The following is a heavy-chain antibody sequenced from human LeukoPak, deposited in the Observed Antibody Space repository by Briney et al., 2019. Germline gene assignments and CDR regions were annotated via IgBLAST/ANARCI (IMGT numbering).Heavy chain of an antibody. CDR3: AIDRSDGKID. CDR1: GGSISSGGYS. V-gene: IGHV4-30-4*07. D-gene: IGHD1-14*01. Sequence: PSETLSLTCAVSGGSISSGGYSWSWIREPPGKGLEWIGYIYYSGSTYYNPSLKSRVTMSVDKSKNQFSLKLNSVTAADTAVYYCAIDRSDGKIDWGQGTLVTVSS. J-gene: IGHJ4*02. CDR2: IYYSGST.